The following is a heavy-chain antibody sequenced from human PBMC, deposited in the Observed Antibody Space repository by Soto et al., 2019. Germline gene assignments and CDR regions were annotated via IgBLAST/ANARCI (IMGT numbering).Heavy chain of an antibody. J-gene: IGHJ6*02. CDR2: IIPMFGTA. CDR3: AREIDGYYGMDV. Sequence: QVQLVQSGAEVKKPGSSVKVSCKASGGTFSTDSISWVRQAPGQGLEWMGGIIPMFGTANNAQKFQGRVTITADESTSTAYMELSSLRSEHTAVYFCAREIDGYYGMDVWGQGTTVTVAS. CDR1: GGTFSTDS. V-gene: IGHV1-69*12.